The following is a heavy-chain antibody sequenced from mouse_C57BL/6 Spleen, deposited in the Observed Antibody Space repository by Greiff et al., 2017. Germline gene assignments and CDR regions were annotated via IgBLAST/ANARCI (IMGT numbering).Heavy chain of an antibody. V-gene: IGHV5-9-1*02. J-gene: IGHJ3*01. CDR1: GFTFSSYA. Sequence: EVQRVESGEGLVKPGGSLKLSCAASGFTFSSYAMSWVRQTPEKRLEWVAYISSGGDYIYYADTVKGRFTISRDNARNTLYLQMSSLKSEDTAMYYCTRDRGAQATSWFAYWGQGTLVTVSA. CDR2: ISSGGDYI. D-gene: IGHD3-2*02. CDR3: TRDRGAQATSWFAY.